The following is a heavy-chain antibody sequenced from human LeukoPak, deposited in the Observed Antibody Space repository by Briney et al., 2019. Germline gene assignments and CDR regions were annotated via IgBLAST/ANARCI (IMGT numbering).Heavy chain of an antibody. CDR1: GFTVSSNY. CDR3: ARGRHYYDSSGYRFDY. D-gene: IGHD3-22*01. CDR2: IYSGGST. Sequence: GGSLRLSCAASGFTVSSNYMSWVRQAPGKGLEWVSVIYSGGSTYYADSVKGRFTISRDNAKNTLYLQMNSLRAEDTAVYYCARGRHYYDSSGYRFDYWGQGTLVTVSS. V-gene: IGHV3-53*01. J-gene: IGHJ4*02.